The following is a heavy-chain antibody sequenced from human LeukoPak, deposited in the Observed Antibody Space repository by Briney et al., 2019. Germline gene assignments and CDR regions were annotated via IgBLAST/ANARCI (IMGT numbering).Heavy chain of an antibody. V-gene: IGHV3-30*03. CDR1: GFTFNKYG. D-gene: IGHD6-13*01. CDR2: ISIDGSDK. Sequence: GGSLRLSCAASGFTFNKYGMYWVRQAPGKGLEWVALISIDGSDKYYVDSVKGRFTISRDNPKNTLYLQMNSLRDEDTAVYYCARGGIAGTIDYWGQGTLVTVSS. CDR3: ARGGIAGTIDY. J-gene: IGHJ4*02.